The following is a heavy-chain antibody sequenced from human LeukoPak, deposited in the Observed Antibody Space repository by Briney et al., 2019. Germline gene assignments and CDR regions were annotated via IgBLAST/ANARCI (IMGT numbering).Heavy chain of an antibody. D-gene: IGHD1-7*01. CDR2: ISYDGSNK. Sequence: GGSLRLSCAASGFTFSSYAMHWVRQAPGKGLEWVAVISYDGSNKYYADSVKGRLTISRDNSKNTLYLQMNSLRAEDTAVYYCASTGGITGTTEHSDYWGQGTLVTVSS. V-gene: IGHV3-30-3*01. CDR3: ASTGGITGTTEHSDY. J-gene: IGHJ4*02. CDR1: GFTFSSYA.